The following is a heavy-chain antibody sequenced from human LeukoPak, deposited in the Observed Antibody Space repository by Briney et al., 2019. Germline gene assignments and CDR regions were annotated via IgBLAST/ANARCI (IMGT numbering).Heavy chain of an antibody. J-gene: IGHJ4*02. CDR1: GFTFSNYG. CDR3: ARTYSYGLNNDY. Sequence: SGGSLRLSCAASGFTFSNYGMHWVRQAPGKVLEWVAFIRYDGSNKYYADSVKGRFTISRDNSKNTLYLQMNSLRAEDTAVYYCARTYSYGLNNDYWGQGTLVTVSS. V-gene: IGHV3-30*02. D-gene: IGHD5-18*01. CDR2: IRYDGSNK.